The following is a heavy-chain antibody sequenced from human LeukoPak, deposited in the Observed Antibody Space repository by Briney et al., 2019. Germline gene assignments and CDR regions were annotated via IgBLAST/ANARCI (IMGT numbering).Heavy chain of an antibody. J-gene: IGHJ4*02. V-gene: IGHV4-39*01. CDR3: ARHALGDYVHY. CDR1: GGSISSSSYY. D-gene: IGHD2-21*01. Sequence: PSETLSLTCTVSGGSISSSSYYWGWIRQPPGKGLEWIGSIYYSGSTYYNPSLKSRVTISVDTSKNQFSLKLSSVTAADTAVYYCARHALGDYVHYWGQGTLVTVSS. CDR2: IYYSGST.